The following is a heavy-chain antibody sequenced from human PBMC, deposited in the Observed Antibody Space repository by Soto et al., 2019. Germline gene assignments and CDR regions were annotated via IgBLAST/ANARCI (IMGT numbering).Heavy chain of an antibody. CDR3: ASVAPGSQYSYRY. CDR1: VFTFSRSW. Sequence: PVGSLRLSCAASVFTFSRSWLVCVRHSPGKWLEWLANINQDGSVKYYVASVKGRFTISRDNAKNSLYLQMNSLRAEDTAVYFCASVAPGSQYSYRYLGQTTLVTVSS. V-gene: IGHV3-7*01. J-gene: IGHJ4*02. D-gene: IGHD3-16*02. CDR2: INQDGSVK.